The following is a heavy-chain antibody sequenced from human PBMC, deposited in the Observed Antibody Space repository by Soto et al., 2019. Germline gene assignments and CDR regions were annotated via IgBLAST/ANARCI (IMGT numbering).Heavy chain of an antibody. CDR1: GFTFSSYA. CDR3: AKLPYYDFWSGDRIDY. Sequence: EVQLLESGGGLVQPGGSLRLSCAASGFTFSSYAMSWVRQAPGKGLEWVSAISGSGGSTYYADSVKGRFTISRDNSKNTLYLQMNSLRAEDTDVYYCAKLPYYDFWSGDRIDYWGQGTLVTVSS. V-gene: IGHV3-23*01. J-gene: IGHJ4*02. D-gene: IGHD3-3*01. CDR2: ISGSGGST.